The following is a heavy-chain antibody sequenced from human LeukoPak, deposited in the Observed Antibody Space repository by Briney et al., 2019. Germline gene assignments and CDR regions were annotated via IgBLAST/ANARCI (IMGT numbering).Heavy chain of an antibody. D-gene: IGHD2-2*01. J-gene: IGHJ4*02. V-gene: IGHV3-74*01. CDR1: GFTFSSYW. Sequence: GGSLRLSCAASGFTFSSYWMHWVRQAPGKGLVWVSRINSDGSSTSYADSVKGRFTISRDNAKNTLYLQMNSLRAEDTAIYYCAKVQYQLPPAKWPSIYWGQGTLVTVSS. CDR2: INSDGSST. CDR3: AKVQYQLPPAKWPSIY.